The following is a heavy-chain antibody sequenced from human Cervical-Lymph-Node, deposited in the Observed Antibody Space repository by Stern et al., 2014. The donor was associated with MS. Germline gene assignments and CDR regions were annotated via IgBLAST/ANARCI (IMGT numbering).Heavy chain of an antibody. J-gene: IGHJ4*02. V-gene: IGHV1-46*01. CDR1: GYTFTSYY. D-gene: IGHD1-26*01. CDR3: ARDWEWELLHSLPGI. Sequence: QLVQSGAEVKKPGASVKVSCKASGYTFTSYYMHWVRQAPGQGLEWMGIINPSGGSTSYAQKFQGRVTMTRDTSTSTVYMELSSLRSEDTAVYYCARDWEWELLHSLPGIWGQGTLVTVSS. CDR2: INPSGGST.